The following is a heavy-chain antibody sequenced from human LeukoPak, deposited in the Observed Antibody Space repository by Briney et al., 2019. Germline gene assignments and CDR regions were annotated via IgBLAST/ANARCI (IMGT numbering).Heavy chain of an antibody. CDR2: IYYTGST. J-gene: IGHJ5*02. Sequence: SETLSLTCTVSGGSISSSSDYWGWIRQPPGKGLEWIGSIYYTGSTYYNPSLKGRVTISVDTSKNQLSLKLSSVTAADTAVYYCARSGIAAYATDHWGQGSLVTVSS. CDR3: ARSGIAAYATDH. D-gene: IGHD6-13*01. CDR1: GGSISSSSDY. V-gene: IGHV4-39*07.